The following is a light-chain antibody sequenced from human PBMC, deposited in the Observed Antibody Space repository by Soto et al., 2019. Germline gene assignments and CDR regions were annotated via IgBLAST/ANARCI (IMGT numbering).Light chain of an antibody. CDR2: KAS. Sequence: DIQMTQSPSTLSAFVGDRVTITCRASQTISTSLAWYQQKPGKAPKLLIYKASSLESGVPTRFSGSGSGTDFTLTISSLQPEDFATYYCQQYNSYVFGPGTKVDIK. V-gene: IGKV1-5*03. J-gene: IGKJ3*01. CDR3: QQYNSYV. CDR1: QTISTS.